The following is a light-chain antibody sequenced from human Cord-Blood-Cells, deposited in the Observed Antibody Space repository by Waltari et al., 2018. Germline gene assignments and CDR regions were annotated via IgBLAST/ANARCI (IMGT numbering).Light chain of an antibody. CDR2: VDS. J-gene: IGLJ2*01. Sequence: SYDLTQPRSVSVSPGQTARITCGGDGIGSKSVQWLQQNPPQAPILVIYVDSDRPSGIPDRFSGSNSGNTATLTISGVEAGDEAGYYCQVWDSRSDHWVFGGGTRLTVL. CDR3: QVWDSRSDHWV. CDR1: GIGSKS. V-gene: IGLV3-21*01.